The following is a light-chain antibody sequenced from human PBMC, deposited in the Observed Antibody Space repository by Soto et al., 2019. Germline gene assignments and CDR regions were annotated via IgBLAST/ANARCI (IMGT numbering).Light chain of an antibody. CDR3: SSYTSSSTSLYV. Sequence: QSVLTHPASLSWSPGQSITISCTGTSSDVGGYNYVSWYQQHPGKAPKLMIYDVSNRPSGVSNRFSGSKSGNTASLTISGLQAEDEADYYCSSYTSSSTSLYVFGTGTKVTVL. CDR1: SSDVGGYNY. V-gene: IGLV2-14*01. CDR2: DVS. J-gene: IGLJ1*01.